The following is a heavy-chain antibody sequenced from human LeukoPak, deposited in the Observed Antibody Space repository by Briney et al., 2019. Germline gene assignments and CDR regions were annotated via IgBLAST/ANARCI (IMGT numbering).Heavy chain of an antibody. J-gene: IGHJ5*02. CDR1: GFTFSGYA. CDR2: YRGSGTNT. CDR3: AKAVGVLRGFDP. Sequence: GGSLRLSCAASGFTFSGYAMSWLRQAPGKGLEWVSAYRGSGTNTYYADSVKGRFIISRDNSKNMLYLQMNSLRVEDTAVYYCAKAVGVLRGFDPWGQGTLVTVSS. V-gene: IGHV3-23*01. D-gene: IGHD3-10*01.